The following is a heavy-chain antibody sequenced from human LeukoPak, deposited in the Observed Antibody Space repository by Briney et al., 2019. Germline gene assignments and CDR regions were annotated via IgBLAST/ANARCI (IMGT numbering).Heavy chain of an antibody. V-gene: IGHV3-43D*03. J-gene: IGHJ4*02. CDR1: GFTFDDYA. CDR3: AKGRVAAAGSAFDY. Sequence: GGSLRLSCAASGFTFDDYAMHWVRQAPGKGLEWVSLISWDGGSTYYADSVKGRFTISRDNSKNTVYVQLNSLRPEDTAVYYCAKGRVAAAGSAFDYWGQGTLVTVSS. CDR2: ISWDGGST. D-gene: IGHD6-13*01.